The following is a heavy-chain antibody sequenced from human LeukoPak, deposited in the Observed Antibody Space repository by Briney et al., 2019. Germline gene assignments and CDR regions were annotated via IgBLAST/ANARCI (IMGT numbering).Heavy chain of an antibody. CDR3: ARGVRFLEWLLPYFDY. CDR1: GFTFSSYE. CDR2: ISSSGSTI. D-gene: IGHD3-3*01. V-gene: IGHV3-48*03. J-gene: IGHJ4*02. Sequence: GGSLRLSCAASGFTFSSYEMNWVRQAPGKGLEWVSYISSSGSTIYYADSVKGRFTISRDNAKNSLYLQMNSLRAEDTAVYYCARGVRFLEWLLPYFDYWGQGTLVTVSS.